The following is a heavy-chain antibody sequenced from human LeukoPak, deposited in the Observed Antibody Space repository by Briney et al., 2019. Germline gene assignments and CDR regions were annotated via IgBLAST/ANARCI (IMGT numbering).Heavy chain of an antibody. J-gene: IGHJ6*04. CDR1: GFTFSRYW. CDR2: IKQDGSEK. V-gene: IGHV3-7*03. CDR3: ARDHPPGIRYFDYSYGMDV. Sequence: SGGSLRLSCAASGFTFSRYWMSWVRQAPGKGLEWVANIKQDGSEKYYVDSVKGRFTISRDNAKNSLYLQMNSLRAEDTAVYYCARDHPPGIRYFDYSYGMDVWGKGTTVTVSS. D-gene: IGHD3-9*01.